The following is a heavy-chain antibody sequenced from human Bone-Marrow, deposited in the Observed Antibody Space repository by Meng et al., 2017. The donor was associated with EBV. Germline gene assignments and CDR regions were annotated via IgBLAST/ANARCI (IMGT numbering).Heavy chain of an antibody. D-gene: IGHD6-13*01. CDR3: ARDLGYTSSCHDY. J-gene: IGHJ4*02. CDR2: ISADKGNR. Sequence: QVQLVRSGVEVNKPWASVKVSCKTSGDTFTSYAISWVRQAPGHGLEWMGWISADKGNRNYAQKFQDRVTLTTDTWTRTAYMELRSLRSDDTAVYFCARDLGYTSSCHDYWGQGTLVTVSS. CDR1: GDTFTSYA. V-gene: IGHV1-18*01.